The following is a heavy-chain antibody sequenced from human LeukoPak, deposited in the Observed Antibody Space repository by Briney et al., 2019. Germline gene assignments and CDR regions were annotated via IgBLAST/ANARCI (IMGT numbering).Heavy chain of an antibody. CDR1: GYTFTAYD. CDR2: INPNRGST. V-gene: IGHV1-2*06. D-gene: IGHD3-16*02. CDR3: ARGPYDYVWGNYRYTAASFDY. J-gene: IGHJ4*02. Sequence: GASVKVSCNASGYTFTAYDMHWVRQAPGQGLEWMGRINPNRGSTTYAQHFQGRVTMTRDTSISTAYLELSSLRPDDTAMYYCARGPYDYVWGNYRYTAASFDYWGQGTLVTVSS.